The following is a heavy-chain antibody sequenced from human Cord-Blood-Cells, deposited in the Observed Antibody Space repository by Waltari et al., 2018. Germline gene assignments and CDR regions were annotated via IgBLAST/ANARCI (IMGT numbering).Heavy chain of an antibody. CDR2: IYYSGSS. J-gene: IGHJ6*02. Sequence: QLQLQESGPGLVKPSETLSLTCTVSGGAISSSSYYWGWIRQPPGKGLEWIGAIYYSGSSHFDPPFMSRVTISVDTYKSEFSLRLSSVTAADTAVYYCARLYYYDSSGYYYYYYGMDVWGQGTTVTVSS. D-gene: IGHD3-22*01. V-gene: IGHV4-39*01. CDR1: GGAISSSSYY. CDR3: ARLYYYDSSGYYYYYYGMDV.